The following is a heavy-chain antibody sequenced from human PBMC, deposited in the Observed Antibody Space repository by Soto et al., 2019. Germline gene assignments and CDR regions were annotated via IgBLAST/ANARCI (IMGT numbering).Heavy chain of an antibody. J-gene: IGHJ4*02. Sequence: TLSLTCTVSGGSISSSSYYWGWIRQPPGKGLEWIGSIYYSGSTYYNPSLKSRVTISVDTSKNQFSLKLSSVTAADTAVYYCAEELPGIFGYWGQGTLVTVSS. CDR3: AEELPGIFGY. CDR1: GGSISSSSYY. D-gene: IGHD1-26*01. V-gene: IGHV4-39*01. CDR2: IYYSGST.